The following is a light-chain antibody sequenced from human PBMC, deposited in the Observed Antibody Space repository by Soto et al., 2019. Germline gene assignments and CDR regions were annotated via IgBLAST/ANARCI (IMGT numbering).Light chain of an antibody. CDR2: GAS. CDR1: ENVRTF. V-gene: IGKV3-11*01. Sequence: EVVLTQSPATLSLSPGERATLSCRASENVRTFVDWYQQKPGQAPRLLIHGASNRATGIPARFSGSGSGTDFPLTISKIEPEDFAVYYCQQHSHWPPWTFGQGTRVEI. CDR3: QQHSHWPPWT. J-gene: IGKJ1*01.